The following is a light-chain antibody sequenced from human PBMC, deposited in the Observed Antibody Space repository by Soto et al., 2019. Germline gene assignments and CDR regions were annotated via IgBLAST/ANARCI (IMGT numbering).Light chain of an antibody. J-gene: IGKJ5*01. V-gene: IGKV1-5*03. Sequence: DFPMTRSPCTLSASIRDRDTITCRASQSIGSWLAWVQQKPGKAPKVLIYKASSLESGVPSRFSGSGSGTDFTLTISSLQPEDFATYYCQQANSFPITFGQGTRLEI. CDR3: QQANSFPIT. CDR1: QSIGSW. CDR2: KAS.